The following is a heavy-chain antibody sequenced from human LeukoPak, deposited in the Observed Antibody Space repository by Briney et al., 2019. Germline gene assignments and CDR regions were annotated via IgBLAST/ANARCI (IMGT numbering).Heavy chain of an antibody. D-gene: IGHD2-21*02. V-gene: IGHV3-21*01. J-gene: IGHJ6*02. Sequence: GGSLRLSCAASGFTFSSYSMNWVRQAPGKGLEWVSSISSSSSYIYYADSVKGRFTISRDNAKNSLYLQTNSLRAEDTAVYYCARDFHIVVVTATYYYGMDVWGQGTTVTVSS. CDR1: GFTFSSYS. CDR2: ISSSSSYI. CDR3: ARDFHIVVVTATYYYGMDV.